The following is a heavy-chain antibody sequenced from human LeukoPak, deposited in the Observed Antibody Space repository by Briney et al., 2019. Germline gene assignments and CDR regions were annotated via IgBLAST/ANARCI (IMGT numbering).Heavy chain of an antibody. Sequence: GGSLRLSCAASGFTFSNLEMNWVRQAPGKGLEWVSYISSTGSTIYYTDSVKGRFTISRDNAKNSLYLQMNSLRAEDTAVYYCARYNWFDPWGQGTLVTVSS. J-gene: IGHJ5*02. CDR2: ISSTGSTI. CDR1: GFTFSNLE. V-gene: IGHV3-48*03. CDR3: ARYNWFDP.